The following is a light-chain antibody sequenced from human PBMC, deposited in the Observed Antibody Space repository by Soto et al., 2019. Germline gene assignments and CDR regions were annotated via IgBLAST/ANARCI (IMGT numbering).Light chain of an antibody. J-gene: IGKJ4*01. CDR2: GAS. CDR3: QQYSSSPLT. V-gene: IGKV3-20*01. Sequence: EIVLTQSPGTLSLSPGERATLSCRASQSVSSSYLAWYQQKPGQAPRLLIYGASSRATGIPDRFSGSGSGTDFTLTISRLEPEDFAVYHCQQYSSSPLTFGGGTKVDI. CDR1: QSVSSSY.